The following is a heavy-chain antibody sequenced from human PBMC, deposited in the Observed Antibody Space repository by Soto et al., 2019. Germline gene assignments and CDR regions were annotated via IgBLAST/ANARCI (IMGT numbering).Heavy chain of an antibody. CDR1: GGSFSGYY. D-gene: IGHD2-15*01. J-gene: IGHJ5*02. V-gene: IGHV4-34*01. CDR2: INHSGST. CDR3: ARGFRFCSGGSCYSGWFDP. Sequence: QVQLQQWGAGLLKPSETLSLTCVVYGGSFSGYYWSWIRQPPGKGLEWIGEINHSGSTNYNPSLKSRVIISVDTSKNQFSLKLSSVTAADTAVYYCARGFRFCSGGSCYSGWFDPWGQGTLVTVSS.